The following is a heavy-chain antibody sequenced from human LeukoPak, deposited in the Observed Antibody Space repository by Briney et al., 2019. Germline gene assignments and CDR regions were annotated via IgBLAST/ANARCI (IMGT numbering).Heavy chain of an antibody. J-gene: IGHJ4*02. CDR3: AKDMGITMVRGVIGFDY. CDR2: ISWNSGSI. D-gene: IGHD3-10*01. CDR1: GFTLDDYA. V-gene: IGHV3-9*01. Sequence: GGSLRLSCAASGFTLDDYAMHWVRHAPGKGLEWVSGISWNSGSIVYADSVKGRFTISRDNAKNSLYLQMNSLRAEDTALYYCAKDMGITMVRGVIGFDYWGQGTLVTVSS.